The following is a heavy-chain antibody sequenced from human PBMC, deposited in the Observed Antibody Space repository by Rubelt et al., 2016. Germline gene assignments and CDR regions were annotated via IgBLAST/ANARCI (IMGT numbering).Heavy chain of an antibody. Sequence: YHGGSTYYNPSLKSRVTISVDTSKNQFSLKPSSVTAADTAVYYCARGVHYGSGSYYNWFDPWGQGTLVTVSS. D-gene: IGHD3-10*01. CDR2: YHGGST. V-gene: IGHV4-30-2*04. CDR3: ARGVHYGSGSYYNWFDP. J-gene: IGHJ5*02.